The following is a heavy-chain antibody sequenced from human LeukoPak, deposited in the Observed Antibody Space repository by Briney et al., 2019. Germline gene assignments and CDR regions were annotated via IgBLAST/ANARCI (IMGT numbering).Heavy chain of an antibody. CDR2: ISSSGSTI. CDR3: ARAPVDFHYYYMDV. D-gene: IGHD3-3*01. V-gene: IGHV3-11*04. Sequence: GGSLRLSCAASGFTFSDYYMRWIRQAPGKGLEWVSYISSSGSTIYYADSVKGRFTISRDNAKNSLYLQMNSLRAEDTAVYYCARAPVDFHYYYMDVWGKGTTVTVSS. J-gene: IGHJ6*03. CDR1: GFTFSDYY.